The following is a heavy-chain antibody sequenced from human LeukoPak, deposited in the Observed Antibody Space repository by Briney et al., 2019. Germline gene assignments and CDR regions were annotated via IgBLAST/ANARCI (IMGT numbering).Heavy chain of an antibody. CDR1: GFSFSDYY. J-gene: IGHJ3*02. V-gene: IGHV3-11*04. Sequence: MAGGSLRLSCAASGFSFSDYYMSWIRQAPGKGLEWVSYISSSGSTIYYADSVKGRFTISRDNAKNSLYLQMNSLRAEDTAVYYCARAAPNYKSDLMQFIDIWGQGTMVTVSS. CDR3: ARAAPNYKSDLMQFIDI. D-gene: IGHD4/OR15-4a*01. CDR2: ISSSGSTI.